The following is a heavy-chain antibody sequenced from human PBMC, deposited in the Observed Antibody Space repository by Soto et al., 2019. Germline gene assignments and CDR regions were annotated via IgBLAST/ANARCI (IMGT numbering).Heavy chain of an antibody. Sequence: LRLSCAASGFMFSAYWMSWVRQAPGKGLEWVANIHGDGGKIYYVDSVKGRFTISRDNAKRSLYLQMDSLRAEDTAVYYCARDFYGGYTYGPGDYWGQGALVTVSS. J-gene: IGHJ4*02. CDR3: ARDFYGGYTYGPGDY. CDR1: GFMFSAYW. D-gene: IGHD5-18*01. CDR2: IHGDGGKI. V-gene: IGHV3-7*01.